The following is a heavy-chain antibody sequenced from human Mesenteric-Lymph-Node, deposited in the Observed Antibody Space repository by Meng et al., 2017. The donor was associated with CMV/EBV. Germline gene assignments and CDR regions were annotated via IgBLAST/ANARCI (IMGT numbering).Heavy chain of an antibody. V-gene: IGHV4-59*04. CDR2: IYYSGSA. CDR3: ARQELVLVPSAMTWLDP. CDR1: GGSITSSY. D-gene: IGHD2-2*01. J-gene: IGHJ5*02. Sequence: SETLSLTCTVSGGSITSSYWSWIRQPPGKGLEWIGNIYYSGSAYYNPSLESRITISVDTSKNQFSLKVTSVTAADTAVYYCARQELVLVPSAMTWLDPWGQGTLVTVSS.